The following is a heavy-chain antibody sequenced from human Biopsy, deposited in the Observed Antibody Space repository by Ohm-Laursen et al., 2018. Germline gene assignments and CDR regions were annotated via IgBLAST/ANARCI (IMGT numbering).Heavy chain of an antibody. J-gene: IGHJ3*02. Sequence: SLRLSCAAAGFKVDDYAMHWVRQTPGKGLEWVSGMSRNNGFIGYADSVRGRFTISRDNGQNSLYLQMNNLITKDTAVYYCARDISPSTFPENALDIWGQGTMVTVSS. V-gene: IGHV3-9*01. CDR3: ARDISPSTFPENALDI. CDR1: GFKVDDYA. D-gene: IGHD3-16*01. CDR2: MSRNNGFI.